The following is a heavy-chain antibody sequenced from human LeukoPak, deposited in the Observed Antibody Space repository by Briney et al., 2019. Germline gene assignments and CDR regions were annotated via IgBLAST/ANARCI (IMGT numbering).Heavy chain of an antibody. Sequence: GGSLRLSCAASGFTFSSYGMHWVRQAPGKGLEWVAVISYDGSNKYYADSVKGRFTISRDNSKNTLYLQMNSLRAEDTAVYYCAGYGGSYPYYMDVWGKGTTVTISS. V-gene: IGHV3-30*03. J-gene: IGHJ6*03. CDR3: AGYGGSYPYYMDV. CDR1: GFTFSSYG. CDR2: ISYDGSNK. D-gene: IGHD1-26*01.